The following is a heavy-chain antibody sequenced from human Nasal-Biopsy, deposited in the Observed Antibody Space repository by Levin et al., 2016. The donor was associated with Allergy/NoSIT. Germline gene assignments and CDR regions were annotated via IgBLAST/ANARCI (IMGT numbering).Heavy chain of an antibody. CDR3: ARVSEDYCDDTSYCAALDV. CDR1: GVSISSRNW. Sequence: SETLSLTCDVSGVSISSRNWWNWVRQPPGKGLEWIGEKYHSGAISLNPSLDGRATISVDTSKNSFALRLNSVTAADTAVYYCARVSEDYCDDTSYCAALDVWGPGIMVTV. D-gene: IGHD2-8*02. CDR2: KYHSGAI. J-gene: IGHJ3*01. V-gene: IGHV4-4*02.